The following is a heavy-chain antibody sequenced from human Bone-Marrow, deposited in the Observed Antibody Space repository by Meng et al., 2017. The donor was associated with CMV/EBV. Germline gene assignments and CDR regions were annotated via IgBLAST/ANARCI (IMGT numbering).Heavy chain of an antibody. J-gene: IGHJ6*02. V-gene: IGHV1-18*01. CDR1: GYTFTSYG. CDR3: ARDTGCGGDCPEAHYYYGMDV. Sequence: ASVKVSCKASGYTFTSYGISWVRQAPGQGLEWMGWISAYNGNTNYAQKLQGRVTMTTDTSTSTAYMELRSLRSDDTAVYYCARDTGCGGDCPEAHYYYGMDVWGQGTTVTVSS. D-gene: IGHD2-21*01. CDR2: ISAYNGNT.